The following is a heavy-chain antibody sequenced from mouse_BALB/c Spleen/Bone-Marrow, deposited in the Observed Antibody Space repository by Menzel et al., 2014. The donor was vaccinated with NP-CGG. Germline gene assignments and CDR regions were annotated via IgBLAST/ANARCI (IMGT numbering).Heavy chain of an antibody. J-gene: IGHJ3*01. Sequence: EVQLQESGPELVKPGASVKISCKTSGYTFTEYTIHWVKQSHGKSLEWIGNINPNIGGTTYNQKFKGKATLTVDMSSSTAYMDLRSLTSEDSAVYYCARGRFAYWGQGALVTVSA. CDR2: INPNIGGT. V-gene: IGHV1-18*01. CDR3: ARGRFAY. CDR1: GYTFTEYT.